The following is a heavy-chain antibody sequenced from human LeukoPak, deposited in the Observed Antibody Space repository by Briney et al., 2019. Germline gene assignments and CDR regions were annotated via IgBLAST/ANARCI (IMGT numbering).Heavy chain of an antibody. CDR2: IKSKTDDATT. CDR3: TTASKRQHFDY. V-gene: IGHV3-15*01. CDR1: GFTFYNAW. J-gene: IGHJ4*02. Sequence: GGSLRLSCAASGFTFYNAWMTWVRQAPGKGLEWVGRIKSKTDDATTDFAAPVKGRFTISRDDSRNTVYLQMNSLKTEDTDVYYCTTASKRQHFDYWGQGTLVTVSS.